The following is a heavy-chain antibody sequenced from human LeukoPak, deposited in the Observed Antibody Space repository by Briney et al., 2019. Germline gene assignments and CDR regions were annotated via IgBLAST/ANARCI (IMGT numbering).Heavy chain of an antibody. J-gene: IGHJ4*02. CDR2: MFYRGNT. CDR3: ARILRSQYYFVY. D-gene: IGHD3-16*01. Sequence: KPSETLSLTCTVSGGSVSSSGDYWGWVRQPPGKGLEWIGSMFYRGNTYYNPSLKSRVTISVDTYQVSLKLTSVTAADTAVYYCARILRSQYYFVYWGQGVLVTVSS. CDR1: GGSVSSSGDY. V-gene: IGHV4-39*01.